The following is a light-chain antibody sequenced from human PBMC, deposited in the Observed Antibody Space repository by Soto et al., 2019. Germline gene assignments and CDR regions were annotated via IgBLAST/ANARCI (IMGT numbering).Light chain of an antibody. CDR1: QSISSW. J-gene: IGKJ1*01. Sequence: DIQMTQSPSTLSASVGDRVTITCRASQSISSWLAWYQQKPGKAPKLLIYKASSLESGVPSRFSGSGSGTEFTLTISSLQPVDFATYYCQQYNSYSKTWTFGQGTKVEIK. CDR2: KAS. CDR3: QQYNSYSKTWT. V-gene: IGKV1-5*03.